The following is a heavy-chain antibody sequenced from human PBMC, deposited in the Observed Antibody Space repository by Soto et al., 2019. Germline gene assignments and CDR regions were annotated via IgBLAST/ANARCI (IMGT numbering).Heavy chain of an antibody. CDR1: GFTVSSNY. J-gene: IGHJ6*02. V-gene: IGHV3-53*01. CDR3: ARHARGYSYGDYYGMDV. CDR2: IYSGGST. Sequence: EVQLVESGGGLIQPGGSLRLSCAASGFTVSSNYMSWVRQAPGKGLEWVSVIYSGGSTYYADSVKGRFTISRDNSKNTLNLQMNSLRAEDTAGYYCARHARGYSYGDYYGMDVWGQGTTVTVSS. D-gene: IGHD5-18*01.